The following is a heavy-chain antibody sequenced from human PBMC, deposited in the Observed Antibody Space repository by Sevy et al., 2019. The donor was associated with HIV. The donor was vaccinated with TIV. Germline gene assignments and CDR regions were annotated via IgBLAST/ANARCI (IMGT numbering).Heavy chain of an antibody. CDR1: GFTFSSYA. V-gene: IGHV3-23*01. Sequence: GGSLRLSCAASGFTFSSYAMSWVRQAPGKGLEWVSAISGSGGSTYYADSVKGRFTISRDNSKNTLYLQMNSLRAEDTAVYYCAKDRMSGRGYGSVSNWFDPWGQGTLVTVSS. D-gene: IGHD3-10*01. CDR2: ISGSGGST. J-gene: IGHJ5*02. CDR3: AKDRMSGRGYGSVSNWFDP.